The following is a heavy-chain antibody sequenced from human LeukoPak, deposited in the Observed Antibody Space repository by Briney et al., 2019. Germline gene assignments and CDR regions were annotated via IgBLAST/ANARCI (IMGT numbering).Heavy chain of an antibody. V-gene: IGHV4-30-2*01. D-gene: IGHD2-15*01. Sequence: SQTLSLTCTVSGGSISSGGYYWSWIRQPPGKGLEWIGEINHSGSTNYNPSLKSRVTISVDTSKNQFSLKLSSVTAADTAVYYCARGSAYTNYCSGGSCYFPFDYWGQGTLVTVSS. CDR1: GGSISSGGYY. J-gene: IGHJ4*02. CDR3: ARGSAYTNYCSGGSCYFPFDY. CDR2: INHSGST.